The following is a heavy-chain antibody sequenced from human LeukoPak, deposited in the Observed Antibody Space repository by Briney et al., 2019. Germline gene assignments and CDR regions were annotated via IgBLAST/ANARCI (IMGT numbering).Heavy chain of an antibody. CDR1: GFTFSSYG. D-gene: IGHD3-9*01. J-gene: IGHJ5*02. CDR2: IRYDGSNK. V-gene: IGHV3-30*02. CDR3: AKDKGDDILTGLNWFDP. Sequence: GGSLRLSCAASGFTFSSYGMHWVRQAPGKGLEWVAFIRYDGSNKYYAGSVKGRFTISRDNSKNTLYLQMNSLRAEDTAVYYCAKDKGDDILTGLNWFDPWGQGTLVTVSS.